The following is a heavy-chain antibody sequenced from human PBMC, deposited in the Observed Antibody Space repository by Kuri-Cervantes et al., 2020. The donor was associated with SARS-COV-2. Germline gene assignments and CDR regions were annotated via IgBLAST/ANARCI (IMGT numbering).Heavy chain of an antibody. Sequence: GESLKISCAASGFTFSSYSMNWVRQAPGKGLEWVSSISSSSSYIYYADSVKGRFTISRDNAKNSLYLQMNSLRTEDTAVYYCARGWGLMGWANWFDPWGQGTLVTVSS. CDR1: GFTFSSYS. CDR3: ARGWGLMGWANWFDP. D-gene: IGHD2-8*01. J-gene: IGHJ5*02. CDR2: ISSSSSYI. V-gene: IGHV3-21*01.